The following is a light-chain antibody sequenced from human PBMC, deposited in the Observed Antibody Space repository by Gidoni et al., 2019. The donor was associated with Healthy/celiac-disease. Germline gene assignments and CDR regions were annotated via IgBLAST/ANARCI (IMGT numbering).Light chain of an antibody. CDR1: SSNIGAGYD. CDR3: QSYDSSLSGSKV. V-gene: IGLV1-40*01. J-gene: IGLJ2*01. Sequence: QSVLTQPPSVSGAPGHRVTISCTGSSSNIGAGYDVHWYQQLPGTAPKPLIYGNSNRPSGVPDRFSGSKSGTSASLAITGLQAEDEADYYCQSYDSSLSGSKVFGGGTKLTVL. CDR2: GNS.